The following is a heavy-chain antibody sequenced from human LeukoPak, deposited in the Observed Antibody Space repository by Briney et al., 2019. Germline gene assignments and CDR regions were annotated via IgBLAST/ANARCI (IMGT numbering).Heavy chain of an antibody. CDR3: ARDAGGYSGYGGNFDY. CDR2: IYTSGST. D-gene: IGHD5-12*01. Sequence: SETLSLTCTVSGGSISSGSYYWSWIRQPAGKGLEWIGRIYTSGSTNYNPSLKSRVTISVDTSKNQFSLKLSSVTAADTAVYYWARDAGGYSGYGGNFDYWGQGTLVTVSS. J-gene: IGHJ4*02. CDR1: GGSISSGSYY. V-gene: IGHV4-61*02.